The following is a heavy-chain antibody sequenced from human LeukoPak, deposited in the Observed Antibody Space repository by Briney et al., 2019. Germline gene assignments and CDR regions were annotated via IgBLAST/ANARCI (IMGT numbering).Heavy chain of an antibody. Sequence: ASVKVSCKASGGTFSSYAISWVRQAPGQGFEWMGRIIPIFGIANYAQKFQGRVTITADKSTSTAYMELSSLRSEDTAVYYCASGLCGGDCYNFDYWGQGTLVTVSS. CDR1: GGTFSSYA. J-gene: IGHJ4*02. D-gene: IGHD2-21*02. CDR3: ASGLCGGDCYNFDY. CDR2: IIPIFGIA. V-gene: IGHV1-69*04.